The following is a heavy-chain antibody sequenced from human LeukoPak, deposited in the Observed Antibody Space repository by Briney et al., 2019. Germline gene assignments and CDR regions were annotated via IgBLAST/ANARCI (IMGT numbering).Heavy chain of an antibody. CDR3: ARRASDSNTFDY. Sequence: SETLSLTCAVYGGSFSGYYWSWIRQLPGKGLEWIGEINHSGSTNYNPSLKSRVTISVDTSKNQFSLKLSSVTAADTAVYYCARRASDSNTFDYWGQGTLVTVSS. D-gene: IGHD6-13*01. V-gene: IGHV4-34*01. CDR1: GGSFSGYY. J-gene: IGHJ4*02. CDR2: INHSGST.